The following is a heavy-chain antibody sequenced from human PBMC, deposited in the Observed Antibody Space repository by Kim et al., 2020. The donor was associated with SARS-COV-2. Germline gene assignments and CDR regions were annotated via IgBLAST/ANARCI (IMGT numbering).Heavy chain of an antibody. Sequence: RFTISRDNSKTAVYLQMNSLRAEDTAVYYCAKVAKWGVYDILTGFYRPFDYWGQGTLVTVSS. CDR3: AKVAKWGVYDILTGFYRPFDY. D-gene: IGHD3-9*01. V-gene: IGHV3-23*01. J-gene: IGHJ4*02.